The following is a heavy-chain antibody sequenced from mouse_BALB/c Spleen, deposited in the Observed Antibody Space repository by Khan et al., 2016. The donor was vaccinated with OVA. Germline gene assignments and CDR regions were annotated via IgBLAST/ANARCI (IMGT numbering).Heavy chain of an antibody. Sequence: VQLQESGPGLVQPSQSLSITCTVSGFSLSNYGVHWVRQSPGKGLEWLGVIWSGGSTDFNAAFISRVSISKDNSKSQVFFKMNSLQTNDSAIYYCARGGLPFAYWGQGTLVTVSA. V-gene: IGHV2-2*02. J-gene: IGHJ3*01. CDR2: IWSGGST. CDR3: ARGGLPFAY. D-gene: IGHD2-13*01. CDR1: GFSLSNYG.